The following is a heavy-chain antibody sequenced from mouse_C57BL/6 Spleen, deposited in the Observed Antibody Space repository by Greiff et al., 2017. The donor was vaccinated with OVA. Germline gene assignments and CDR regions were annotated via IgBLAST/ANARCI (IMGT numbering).Heavy chain of an antibody. D-gene: IGHD2-5*01. CDR3: ARVEGTYYSNCDY. J-gene: IGHJ2*01. Sequence: VQLQQPGAELVKPGASVKLSCKASGYTFTSYWLHWVKQRPGQGLEWIGMIHPNSGSTNYNEKFKSKATLTVDKSSSTAYMQLSSLTSEDSAVYYCARVEGTYYSNCDYWGKGTTLTVSS. V-gene: IGHV1-64*01. CDR1: GYTFTSYW. CDR2: IHPNSGST.